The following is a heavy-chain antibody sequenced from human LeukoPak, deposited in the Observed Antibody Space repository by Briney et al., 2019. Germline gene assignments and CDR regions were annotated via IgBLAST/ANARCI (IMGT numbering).Heavy chain of an antibody. CDR2: ISSSSSYI. J-gene: IGHJ5*02. CDR1: GFTFSTYA. Sequence: GGSLRLSCAASGFTFSTYAMNWVRQAPGKGLEWVSSISSSSSYIYYADSVKGRFTISRDNAKKSLYLQMNSLRAEDTAVYYCARTYYYDSSGYREDWFDPWGQGTLVTVSS. D-gene: IGHD3-22*01. CDR3: ARTYYYDSSGYREDWFDP. V-gene: IGHV3-21*01.